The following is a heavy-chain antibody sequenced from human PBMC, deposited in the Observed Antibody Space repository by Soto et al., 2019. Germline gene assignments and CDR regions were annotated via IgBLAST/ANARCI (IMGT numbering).Heavy chain of an antibody. Sequence: PSETLSLTCTVSGGSISSSSYYWGWIRQPPGKGLEWIGSIYYSGSTYYNPSLKSRVTISVDTSKNQFSLKLSSVTAADTAVYYCARPYSNYNYYMDVWGKGTTVTVSS. V-gene: IGHV4-39*01. CDR1: GGSISSSSYY. J-gene: IGHJ6*03. CDR2: IYYSGST. D-gene: IGHD4-4*01. CDR3: ARPYSNYNYYMDV.